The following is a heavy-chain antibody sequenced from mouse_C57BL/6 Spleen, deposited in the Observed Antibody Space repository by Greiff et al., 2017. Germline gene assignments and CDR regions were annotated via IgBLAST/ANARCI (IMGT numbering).Heavy chain of an antibody. CDR1: GYAFSSSW. V-gene: IGHV1-82*01. CDR2: IYPGDGDT. J-gene: IGHJ4*01. D-gene: IGHD1-1*01. Sequence: QVQLQQSGPELVKPGASVKISCKASGYAFSSSWMNWVKQRPGKGLEWIGRIYPGDGDTNYNGKFKGKATLTADESSSTAYMQLSSLTSEDSAVYFCARVDYGSSYPSYYAMDYWGQGTSVTVSS. CDR3: ARVDYGSSYPSYYAMDY.